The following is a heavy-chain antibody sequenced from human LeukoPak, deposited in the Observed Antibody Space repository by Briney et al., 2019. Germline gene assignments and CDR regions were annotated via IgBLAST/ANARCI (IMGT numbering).Heavy chain of an antibody. Sequence: SETLSLTCTVSGGSISSSSYYWGWIRQPPGKGLEWIGSIYYSGSTYYNPSLKSRVTISVDTSENQFSLKLSSVTAADTAVYYCARLLVPADPWFDPWGQGTLVTVSS. CDR2: IYYSGST. J-gene: IGHJ5*02. D-gene: IGHD2-2*01. CDR3: ARLLVPADPWFDP. CDR1: GGSISSSSYY. V-gene: IGHV4-39*01.